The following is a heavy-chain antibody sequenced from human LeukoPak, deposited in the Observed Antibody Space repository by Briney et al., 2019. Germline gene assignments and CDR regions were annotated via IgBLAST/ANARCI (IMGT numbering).Heavy chain of an antibody. D-gene: IGHD1-1*01. Sequence: PSETLSLTCTVSGGSISSSSYYWGWVRQPPGRGLEGIASIFYSGTAYYNPSLKSRVTLSVDTSKNQFSLKLSSVTAADTAVYYCARAGGYNWNDPLDWFDPWGQGTLVTVSS. CDR1: GGSISSSSYY. CDR2: IFYSGTA. V-gene: IGHV4-39*07. CDR3: ARAGGYNWNDPLDWFDP. J-gene: IGHJ5*02.